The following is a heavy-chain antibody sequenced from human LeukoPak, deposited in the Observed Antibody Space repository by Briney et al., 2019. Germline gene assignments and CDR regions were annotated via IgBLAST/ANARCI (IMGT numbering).Heavy chain of an antibody. J-gene: IGHJ6*02. CDR2: IYSGGST. CDR3: ARDHEGGVPGDCSTCPPDYGMDV. Sequence: GGSLRLSCAASGFTFSSYAMHWVRQAPGKGLEWVSVIYSGGSTYYADSVKGRFTISRDNSKNTLYLQMNSLRAEDTAVYYCARDHEGGVPGDCSTCPPDYGMDVWGQGTTVTVSS. D-gene: IGHD2-21*02. CDR1: GFTFSSYA. V-gene: IGHV3-53*01.